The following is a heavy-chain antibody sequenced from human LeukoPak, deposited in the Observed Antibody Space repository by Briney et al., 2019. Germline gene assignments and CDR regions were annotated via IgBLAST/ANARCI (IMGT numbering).Heavy chain of an antibody. V-gene: IGHV4-59*01. CDR2: ISYSGST. CDR3: ARRGSGGRSCDL. D-gene: IGHD2-15*01. J-gene: IGHJ3*01. CDR1: GGSFSGYY. Sequence: SETLSLTCAVYGGSFSGYYWTWIRQPPGKGLEWIGYISYSGSTNYNPSLKSRVTISVDTSKNQFSLNLSSVTAADTAVYYCARRGSGGRSCDLWGQGTMVTVSS.